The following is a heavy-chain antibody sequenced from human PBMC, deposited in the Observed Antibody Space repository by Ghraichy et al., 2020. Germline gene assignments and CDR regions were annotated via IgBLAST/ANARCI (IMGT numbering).Heavy chain of an antibody. J-gene: IGHJ5*02. CDR2: INPNSGGT. CDR1: GYTFSDYN. V-gene: IGHV1-2*02. D-gene: IGHD3-16*01. CDR3: ARDLPSFGGAIADNWFDP. Sequence: ASVKVSCKASGYTFSDYNINWVRQAPGQGLEWMGWINPNSGGTNYARKFQARVSVTRDTSINTAYMELTSLKFDDTAVYFCARDLPSFGGAIADNWFDPWGQGTLVTVSS.